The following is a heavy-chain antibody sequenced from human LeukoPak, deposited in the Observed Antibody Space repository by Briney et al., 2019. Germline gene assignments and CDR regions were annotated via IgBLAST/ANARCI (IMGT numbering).Heavy chain of an antibody. CDR1: GGSFSGYY. CDR3: ARARMTTVPHWAFDI. J-gene: IGHJ3*02. CDR2: INHSGST. D-gene: IGHD4-17*01. Sequence: SETLSLTCAVYGGSFSGYYWSWIRQPPGKGLEWIGEINHSGSTNYNPSLKSRVTISVDTSKNQFSLKLSSVTAADTAVYYCARARMTTVPHWAFDIWGQGTMVTVSS. V-gene: IGHV4-34*01.